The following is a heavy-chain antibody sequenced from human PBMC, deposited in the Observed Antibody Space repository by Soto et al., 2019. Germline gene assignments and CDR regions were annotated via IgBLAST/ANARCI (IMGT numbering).Heavy chain of an antibody. CDR3: ARDPYSSSSLDY. CDR1: GFTFSSYR. J-gene: IGHJ4*02. D-gene: IGHD6-6*01. V-gene: IGHV3-21*01. Sequence: GSLMLSCAASGFTFSSYRMNWVRQAPGKGLEWVSSISSSSSYIYYADSVKGRFTISRDNAKNSLYLQMNSLRAEDTAVYYCARDPYSSSSLDYWGQGTLVTVSS. CDR2: ISSSSSYI.